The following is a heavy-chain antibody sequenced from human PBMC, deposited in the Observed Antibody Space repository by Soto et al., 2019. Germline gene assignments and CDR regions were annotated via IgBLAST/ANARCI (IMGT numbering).Heavy chain of an antibody. D-gene: IGHD3-3*01. CDR1: GYTFTGYY. V-gene: IGHV3-30-3*01. CDR2: ISYDGSNK. J-gene: IGHJ6*02. CDR3: ASKDDVWSGAWGMDV. Sequence: SCKASGYTFTGYYMHWVRQAPGKGLEWVAVISYDGSNKYYADSVKGRFTISRDNSKNTLYLQMNSLRAEDTAVYYCASKDDVWSGAWGMDVWGQGTTVSVSS.